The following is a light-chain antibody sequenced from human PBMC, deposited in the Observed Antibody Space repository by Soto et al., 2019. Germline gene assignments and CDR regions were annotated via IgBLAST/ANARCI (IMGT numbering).Light chain of an antibody. Sequence: DIQMTQYPTTVSASVGDSVTITCRASQGIRSDLGWYQQKPGKAPKGLIYAASSLQSGVPSRSSGSGAGTDFTLAISNLQPEDFAPYYCQQTYSTPLTVGGGTKVDI. J-gene: IGKJ4*01. V-gene: IGKV1-39*01. CDR2: AAS. CDR1: QGIRSD. CDR3: QQTYSTPLT.